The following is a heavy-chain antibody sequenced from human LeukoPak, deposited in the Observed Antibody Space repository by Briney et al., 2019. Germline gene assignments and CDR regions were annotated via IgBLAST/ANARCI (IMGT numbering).Heavy chain of an antibody. CDR2: IYYSGST. CDR1: GGSISSSSYY. V-gene: IGHV4-39*07. CDR3: ARETYYDFWSGYSYYYYYMDV. J-gene: IGHJ6*03. Sequence: SETLSLTCTVSGGSISSSSYYWGWIRQPPGKGLEWIGSIYYSGSTYYNPSLKSRVTISVDTSKNQFSLKLSSVTAADTAVYYCARETYYDFWSGYSYYYYYMDVWGKGTTVTVSS. D-gene: IGHD3-3*01.